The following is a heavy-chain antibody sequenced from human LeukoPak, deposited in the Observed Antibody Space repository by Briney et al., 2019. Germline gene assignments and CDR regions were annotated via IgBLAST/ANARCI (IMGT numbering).Heavy chain of an antibody. D-gene: IGHD3-16*02. Sequence: RGSLRLSCAASGFTLSNAWMSWVRQAPGKGLEGVGRIKSKTDGGTTDYAAPVKGRFAMSRDDSKNTLCLQMNGLKTEDTAVYYCTTDEFDYTWGNYRSSGEYYFDYWGQGTLVTVSS. CDR1: GFTLSNAW. CDR2: IKSKTDGGTT. J-gene: IGHJ4*02. CDR3: TTDEFDYTWGNYRSSGEYYFDY. V-gene: IGHV3-15*01.